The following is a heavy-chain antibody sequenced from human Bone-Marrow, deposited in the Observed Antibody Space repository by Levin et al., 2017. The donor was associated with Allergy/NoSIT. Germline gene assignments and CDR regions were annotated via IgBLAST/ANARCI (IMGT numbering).Heavy chain of an antibody. D-gene: IGHD3-16*01. V-gene: IGHV3-23*01. J-gene: IGHJ6*03. Sequence: GGSLRLSCAASGFNFNSYAMSWVRQAPGKGLEWVSIISGSGATIYYADSVKGRVTISRDNSKDTLYLQMNSLRAEDTAVYYCATDPSLVYNYYYMDVWGKGTTVTVSS. CDR2: ISGSGATI. CDR3: ATDPSLVYNYYYMDV. CDR1: GFNFNSYA.